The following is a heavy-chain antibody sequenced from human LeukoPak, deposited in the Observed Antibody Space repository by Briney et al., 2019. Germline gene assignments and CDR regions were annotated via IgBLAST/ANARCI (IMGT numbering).Heavy chain of an antibody. CDR3: ARDLHTVTISEYFQH. D-gene: IGHD4-17*01. Sequence: ASVKVSCKASGYTSTGYYMHWVRQAPGQGLEWMGWINPNSGGTNYAQKFQGRVTMTRDTSISTAYMELSRLRSDDTAVYYCARDLHTVTISEYFQHWGQGTLVTVSS. V-gene: IGHV1-2*02. CDR1: GYTSTGYY. CDR2: INPNSGGT. J-gene: IGHJ1*01.